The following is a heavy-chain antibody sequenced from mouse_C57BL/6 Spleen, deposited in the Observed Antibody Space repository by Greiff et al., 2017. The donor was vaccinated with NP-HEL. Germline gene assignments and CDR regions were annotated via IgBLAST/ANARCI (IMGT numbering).Heavy chain of an antibody. J-gene: IGHJ2*01. D-gene: IGHD1-1*01. V-gene: IGHV14-4*01. CDR1: GYTFTSYW. CDR2: IDPENGDT. Sequence: VQLQQPGAELVKPGASVKLSCKASGYTFTSYWMQWVKQRPGQGLEWIGWIDPENGDTEYASKFQGKATITADTSSNTAYLQLSSLTSEDTAVYYCTTTVVAFDYWGQGTTLTVSS. CDR3: TTTVVAFDY.